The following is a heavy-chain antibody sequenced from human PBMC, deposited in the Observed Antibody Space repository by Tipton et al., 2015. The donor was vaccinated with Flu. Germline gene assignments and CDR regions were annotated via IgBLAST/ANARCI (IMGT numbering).Heavy chain of an antibody. CDR2: ISYDGSNE. CDR1: GFTFDAYA. V-gene: IGHV3-30*03. D-gene: IGHD3-22*01. J-gene: IGHJ3*01. Sequence: SLRLSCVASGFTFDAYAMQWVRQAPGKGLEWVALISYDGSNEYYGDSVRGRFTISRDDSKNMLYLQMNSLRADDTAVYYCARIYDSTGYYGIVGAFDVWGHGTMVTVS. CDR3: ARIYDSTGYYGIVGAFDV.